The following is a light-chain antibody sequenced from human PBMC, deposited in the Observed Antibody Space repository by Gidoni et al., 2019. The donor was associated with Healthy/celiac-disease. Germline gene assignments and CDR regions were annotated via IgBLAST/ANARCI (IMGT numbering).Light chain of an antibody. CDR2: DVS. CDR1: SSHVGGYNY. Sequence: QSALTQPASVSGSPGQSITISCTGTSSHVGGYNYVSWYQQHPGKAPKLMIYDVSNRPSGVSNRFSGSKSGNTASLTISGLQAEDEADYYCSSYTSSSTLIFGTGAKVTAL. CDR3: SSYTSSSTLI. J-gene: IGLJ1*01. V-gene: IGLV2-14*03.